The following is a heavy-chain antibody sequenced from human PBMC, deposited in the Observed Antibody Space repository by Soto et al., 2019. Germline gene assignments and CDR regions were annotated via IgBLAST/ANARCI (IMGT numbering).Heavy chain of an antibody. V-gene: IGHV3-74*01. D-gene: IGHD6-6*01. CDR2: INSDGSST. J-gene: IGHJ6*02. Sequence: EVQLVESGGGLVQPGGSLRLSCAASGFTFSSYWMHWVRQAPGKGLVWVSRINSDGSSTNYADSVKGRFTISRDNARNTLFLQMDTRSAEDTAVYYCTRSGSSPYYYGMDVWGHGTTVTVSS. CDR3: TRSGSSPYYYGMDV. CDR1: GFTFSSYW.